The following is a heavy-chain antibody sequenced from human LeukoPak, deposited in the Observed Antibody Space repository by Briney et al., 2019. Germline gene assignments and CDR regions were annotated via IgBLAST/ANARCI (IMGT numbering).Heavy chain of an antibody. CDR2: VDYSGST. CDR1: GGSISTFY. V-gene: IGHV4-59*01. J-gene: IGHJ4*02. D-gene: IGHD5-18*01. CDR3: ARGGRGYSYEIDY. Sequence: SETLSLTCTVSGGSISTFYWSCIRQPPGKGLEWIGYVDYSGSTNYNPSLKSRVTISVDTSNNQFSLNLSSVTAADTAVYYCARGGRGYSYEIDYWGQGTLVTVSS.